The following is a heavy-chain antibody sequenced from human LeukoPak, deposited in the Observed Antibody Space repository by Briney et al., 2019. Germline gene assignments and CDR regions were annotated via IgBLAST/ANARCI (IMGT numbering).Heavy chain of an antibody. CDR3: ARDRSSLTMAFDH. CDR2: ILYDGSNK. D-gene: IGHD3-10*01. Sequence: GRSLRLSCAASGFSFRDYAMHWVRQAPGQGLEWVVGILYDGSNKYYADSVKGRFTISRDNSKNTLYLQMNTLKPEDTAVYYCARDRSSLTMAFDHWGQGTLVTVSS. CDR1: GFSFRDYA. V-gene: IGHV3-30*04. J-gene: IGHJ4*02.